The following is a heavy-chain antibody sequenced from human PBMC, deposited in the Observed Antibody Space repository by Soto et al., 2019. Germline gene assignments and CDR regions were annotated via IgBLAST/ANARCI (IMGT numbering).Heavy chain of an antibody. V-gene: IGHV3-23*01. D-gene: IGHD2-2*01. Sequence: EVQLLESGGGLIQPGGSLRLSCAASGFAFSSSDMSWVRQAPGTGLEWVSSIRNYDHSTYYADSVKGRFTISRDNTRNSLYLQMNSLRDEDTALYYCVRYCSTTLCNGVATRTFDYWGQGTLVTVSS. J-gene: IGHJ4*02. CDR3: VRYCSTTLCNGVATRTFDY. CDR2: IRNYDHST. CDR1: GFAFSSSD.